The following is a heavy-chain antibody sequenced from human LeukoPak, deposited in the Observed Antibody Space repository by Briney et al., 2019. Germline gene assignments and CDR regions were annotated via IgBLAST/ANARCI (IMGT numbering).Heavy chain of an antibody. CDR3: ARGSVAGIDY. V-gene: IGHV4-34*01. J-gene: IGHJ4*02. Sequence: SETLSLTCAVYGGSFSGYYWSWIRQPPGKGLEWIGEINHSGSTNYNPSLKSRVTISVDTSKNQFSLKLSSVTAADTAVYYCARGSVAGIDYWGQGTLVTVSP. CDR2: INHSGST. D-gene: IGHD6-19*01. CDR1: GGSFSGYY.